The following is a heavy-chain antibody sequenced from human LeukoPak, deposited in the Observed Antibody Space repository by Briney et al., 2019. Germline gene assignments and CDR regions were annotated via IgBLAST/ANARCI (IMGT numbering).Heavy chain of an antibody. CDR2: ISYDGSNK. CDR1: GFTFSSYG. J-gene: IGHJ4*02. Sequence: GGSLRLSCAASGFTFSSYGMHWVRQAPGKGLEWVAVISYDGSNKYYADSVKGRFTISRDNSKNTLYLQMNSLRAEDTAVYYCAKTILWFGELLYAGPYIDYWGPGTLVTVSS. CDR3: AKTILWFGELLYAGPYIDY. V-gene: IGHV3-30*18. D-gene: IGHD3-10*01.